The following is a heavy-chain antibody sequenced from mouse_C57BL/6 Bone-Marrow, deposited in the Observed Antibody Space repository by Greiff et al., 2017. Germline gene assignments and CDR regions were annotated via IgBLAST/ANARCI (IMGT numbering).Heavy chain of an antibody. CDR2: INPNNGGT. D-gene: IGHD2-2*01. J-gene: IGHJ4*01. CDR3: ARSTMVTYYAMDY. Sequence: EVQLQQSGPELVKPGASVKISCKASGYTFTDYYMNWVKQSHGKSLEWIGDINPNNGGTSYNQKFKGKATLTVDKSSSTAYMELRSLTSEDSAVYYCARSTMVTYYAMDYWGQGTSVTVSS. V-gene: IGHV1-26*01. CDR1: GYTFTDYY.